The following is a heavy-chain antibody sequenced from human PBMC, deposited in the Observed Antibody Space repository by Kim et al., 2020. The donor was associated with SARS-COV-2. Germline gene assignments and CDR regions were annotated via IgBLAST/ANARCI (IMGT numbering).Heavy chain of an antibody. CDR3: ARDGGYSGYARFDY. D-gene: IGHD5-12*01. J-gene: IGHJ4*02. V-gene: IGHV3-33*01. Sequence: ADSVKGRFTISRDNYKNTLYLQMNSLGAEDTAVYYCARDGGYSGYARFDYWGQGTLVTVSS.